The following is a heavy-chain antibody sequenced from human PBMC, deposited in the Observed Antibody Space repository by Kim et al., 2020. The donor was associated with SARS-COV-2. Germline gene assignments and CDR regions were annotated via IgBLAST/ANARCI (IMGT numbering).Heavy chain of an antibody. Sequence: GGSLRLSCAASGFTFSSYAMSWVRQAPGKGLEWVSAISGSGGSTYYADSVKGRFTISRDNSKNTLYPQMNSLRAEDTAVYYCEKDLGYYRGFFQHDYWGQGTLVTVSS. V-gene: IGHV3-23*01. CDR3: EKDLGYYRGFFQHDY. D-gene: IGHD4-17*01. CDR2: ISGSGGST. CDR1: GFTFSSYA. J-gene: IGHJ4*02.